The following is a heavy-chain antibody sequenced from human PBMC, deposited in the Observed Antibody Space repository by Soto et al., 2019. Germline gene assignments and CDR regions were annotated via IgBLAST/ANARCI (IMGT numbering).Heavy chain of an antibody. CDR1: GFTFSSYG. CDR3: ARDQGSGYYSGF. V-gene: IGHV3-33*01. Sequence: QVQLVESGGGVVQPGRSLRLSCAASGFTFSSYGMHWVRQAPGKGLEWVAVIWYDGRNKYYADSVKGRFTISRDNSKNTLYLQMNSLRAEDTAVYYGARDQGSGYYSGFWGQGNLVTVS. D-gene: IGHD3-22*01. J-gene: IGHJ4*02. CDR2: IWYDGRNK.